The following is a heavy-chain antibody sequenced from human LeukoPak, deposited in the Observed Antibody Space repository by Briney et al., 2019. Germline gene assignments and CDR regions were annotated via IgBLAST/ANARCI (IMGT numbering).Heavy chain of an antibody. CDR3: AKGARGESYYYGMDV. CDR1: GFTFSSYA. CDR2: ISGSGGST. D-gene: IGHD3-16*01. J-gene: IGHJ6*02. Sequence: GGSLRLSCAASGFTFSSYAMSWVRQAPGKGLEWVPAISGSGGSTYYADSVKGRFTISRDNSKNTLYLQMNSLRAEDTAVYYCAKGARGESYYYGMDVWGQGTTVTVSS. V-gene: IGHV3-23*01.